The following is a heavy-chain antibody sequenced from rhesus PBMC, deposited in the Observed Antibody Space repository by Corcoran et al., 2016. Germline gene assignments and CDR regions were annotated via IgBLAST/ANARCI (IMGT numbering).Heavy chain of an antibody. V-gene: IGHV4-122*02. J-gene: IGHJ4*01. D-gene: IGHD6-31*01. CDR3: ARRLSSAFDY. CDR1: GGSISSSYYY. CDR2: ISYSGST. Sequence: QVQLQESGPGLVKPSETLSLTCAVSGGSISSSYYYWSWLRPAPGKGLEWIGYISYSGSTSYNPSLKSRVTISRDTSKNQFSLKLSSVTAADTAVYYCARRLSSAFDYWGQGVLVTVSS.